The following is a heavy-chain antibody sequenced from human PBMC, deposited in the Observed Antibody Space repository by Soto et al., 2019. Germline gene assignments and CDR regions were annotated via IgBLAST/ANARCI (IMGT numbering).Heavy chain of an antibody. J-gene: IGHJ4*02. CDR3: ARGGSYYDSSGYYYSLDY. CDR2: ISYDGSNK. V-gene: IGHV3-30-3*01. Sequence: GGSLRLSCAASGFTFSSYAMHWVRQAPGKGLEWVAVISYDGSNKYYADSVKGRFTTSRDTSKNTLYLQMNSLRADDTAVYYCARGGSYYDSSGYYYSLDYWGQGTLVTVSS. CDR1: GFTFSSYA. D-gene: IGHD3-22*01.